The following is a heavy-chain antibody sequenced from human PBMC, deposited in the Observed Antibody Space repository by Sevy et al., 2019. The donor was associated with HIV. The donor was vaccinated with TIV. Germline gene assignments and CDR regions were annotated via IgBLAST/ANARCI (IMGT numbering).Heavy chain of an antibody. J-gene: IGHJ6*02. V-gene: IGHV3-11*01. CDR3: ARGLYGMDV. Sequence: GGSLRLSCAASGFSFSDYYMSWIRQTPERGLEWLSYISTRGSIRDYADALRGRFTISRDNANSSLYLQMNSPRAEDTAIYYCARGLYGMDVWGQGTTVTVSS. CDR2: ISTRGSIR. CDR1: GFSFSDYY.